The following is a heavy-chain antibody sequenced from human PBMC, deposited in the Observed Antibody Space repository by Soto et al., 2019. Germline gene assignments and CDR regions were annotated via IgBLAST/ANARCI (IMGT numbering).Heavy chain of an antibody. CDR3: SRRAPEGFDP. CDR1: GYSISSGYY. J-gene: IGHJ5*02. CDR2: VYHSGNT. Sequence: SETLSLTCGVSGYSISSGYYWGWIRQPPGKGLEWIGSVYHSGNTFYNPSLKSRVTISIDTSRNQLSLQVSSVTAADTAVYYCSRRAPEGFDPWGQGTLVTVSS. V-gene: IGHV4-38-2*01.